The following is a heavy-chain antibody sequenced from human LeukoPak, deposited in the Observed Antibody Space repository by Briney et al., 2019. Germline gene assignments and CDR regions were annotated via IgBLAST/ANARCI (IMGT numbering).Heavy chain of an antibody. CDR1: GFTFRRCA. J-gene: IGHJ4*02. D-gene: IGHD3-3*01. Sequence: GESLRLSCAASGFTFRRCAMHWVRQAPGKGLESVSAISSYGGSTYYANSVKGRFTISRDNSKNTLYLQMGSLRAEDLAVYYCAKDPGKAWSGGDYWGQGSLVTVSS. CDR3: AKDPGKAWSGGDY. V-gene: IGHV3-64*01. CDR2: ISSYGGST.